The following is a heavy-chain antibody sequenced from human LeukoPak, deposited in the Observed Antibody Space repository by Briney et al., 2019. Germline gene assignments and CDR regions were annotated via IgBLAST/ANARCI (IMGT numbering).Heavy chain of an antibody. CDR2: LDGSGASI. V-gene: IGHV3-23*01. D-gene: IGHD3-9*01. J-gene: IGHJ3*01. Sequence: GGSLRLSCAASGFSFGTHGMSWVRQGTGKGLEWVSALDGSGASIYYTDSVKGRFTISRDNSKNTLFLQMNSLRAEDTAIYYCAKDSPILTVWGQGTMVTVSS. CDR3: AKDSPILTV. CDR1: GFSFGTHG.